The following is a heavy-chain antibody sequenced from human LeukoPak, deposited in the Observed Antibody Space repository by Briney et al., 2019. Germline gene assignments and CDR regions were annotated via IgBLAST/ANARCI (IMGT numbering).Heavy chain of an antibody. Sequence: GGSLRLSCAASGFTVSNDYMSWVRQAPGKGLEWVSLIYSGGSTYYADSVKGRFTISRDNSKNILFLQMTSLRAEDTAVYFCAVYSSLDYWGQGTLVTVSS. CDR1: GFTVSNDY. J-gene: IGHJ4*02. CDR2: IYSGGST. D-gene: IGHD3-22*01. CDR3: AVYSSLDY. V-gene: IGHV3-53*01.